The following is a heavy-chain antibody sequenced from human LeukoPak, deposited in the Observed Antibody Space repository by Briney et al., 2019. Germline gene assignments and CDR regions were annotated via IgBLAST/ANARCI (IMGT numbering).Heavy chain of an antibody. Sequence: SETLSLTCTVSGGSISSSSYYWGWIRQPPGKGLEWIGSIYYSGSTYYNPSLKSRVTISVDTSKNQFSLKLSSVTAADTAVYYCARARWLQRQYFDYWGQGTLVTVSS. J-gene: IGHJ4*02. CDR3: ARARWLQRQYFDY. D-gene: IGHD5-24*01. CDR2: IYYSGST. CDR1: GGSISSSSYY. V-gene: IGHV4-39*01.